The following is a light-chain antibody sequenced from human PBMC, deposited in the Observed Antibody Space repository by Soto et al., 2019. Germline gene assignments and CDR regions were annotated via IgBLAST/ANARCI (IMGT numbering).Light chain of an antibody. J-gene: IGKJ5*01. Sequence: ETLFTQSPATLSLSPGERATLSCKASQSVSSYLAWYQQKPGQAPRLLIYDASNRATGIPARLSGSGSGTDFTLTITRLEPEDFAMYYCQQYGSSLIFGQGTRLEIK. CDR1: QSVSSY. CDR3: QQYGSSLI. V-gene: IGKV3-20*01. CDR2: DAS.